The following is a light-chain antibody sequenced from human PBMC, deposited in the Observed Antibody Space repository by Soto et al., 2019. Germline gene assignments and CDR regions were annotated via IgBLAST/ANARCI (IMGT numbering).Light chain of an antibody. J-gene: IGKJ3*01. CDR1: QSVRNY. CDR2: DAS. CDR3: QQRSNWPPFT. V-gene: IGKV3-11*02. Sequence: EIVLTQSPATLSLSPGERATLSCRASQSVRNYLAWYQQKPGQAPRLLIYDASNRATGVPARFSGSGSGRDFTLTISSLEPEDFAIYYCQQRSNWPPFTFGPGTKVDVK.